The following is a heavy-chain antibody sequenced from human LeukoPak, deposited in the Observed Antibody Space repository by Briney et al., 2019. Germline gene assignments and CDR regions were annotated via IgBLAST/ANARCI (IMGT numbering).Heavy chain of an antibody. V-gene: IGHV4-39*01. CDR1: GGSISSSSYY. J-gene: IGHJ5*02. D-gene: IGHD6-25*01. CDR2: IYYSGST. CDR3: ARDYSSGWERSDP. Sequence: SETLSLTCTVSGGSISSSSYYWGWIRQPPGKGLEWIGSIYYSGSTYYNPSLKSRVTISVETSKNQFSLRLSSVTAADTAVYYCARDYSSGWERSDPWGQGTLVTVSS.